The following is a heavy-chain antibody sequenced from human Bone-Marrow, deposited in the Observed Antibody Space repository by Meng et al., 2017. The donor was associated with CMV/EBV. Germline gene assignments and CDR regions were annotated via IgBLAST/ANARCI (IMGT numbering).Heavy chain of an antibody. CDR3: ARYYSSSWIDAFDI. Sequence: ASVKVSCKASGYRFTGYYMHWVRQAPGQGLEWMGWINPNSGGTNYAQKFQGRVTMTRDTSISTAYMELSRLRSDDTAVYYCARYYSSSWIDAFDIWGQGTMVTVSS. CDR1: GYRFTGYY. J-gene: IGHJ3*02. V-gene: IGHV1-2*02. D-gene: IGHD6-13*01. CDR2: INPNSGGT.